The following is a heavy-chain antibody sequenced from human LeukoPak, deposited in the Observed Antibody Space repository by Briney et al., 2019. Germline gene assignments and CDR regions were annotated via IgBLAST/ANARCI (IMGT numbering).Heavy chain of an antibody. CDR2: ISSSSSYI. Sequence: GGSLRLSCAASGFTFSSYSMNWVRQAPGKGLEWVSSISSSSSYIYYADSVKGRFTISRDNAKNSLYLQMNSLRAEDTALYYCARGYSNYYFDYWGQGTLVTVSS. D-gene: IGHD4-11*01. CDR3: ARGYSNYYFDY. V-gene: IGHV3-21*04. CDR1: GFTFSSYS. J-gene: IGHJ4*02.